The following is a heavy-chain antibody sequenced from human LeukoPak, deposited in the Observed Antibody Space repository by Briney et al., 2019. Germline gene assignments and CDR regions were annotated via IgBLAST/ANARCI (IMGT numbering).Heavy chain of an antibody. J-gene: IGHJ5*01. CDR1: GFTFNKNW. CDR2: IKHDGSAI. Sequence: GGSLRLSCEASGFTFNKNWISWVRQTPGKALEWVANIKHDGSAIFYADSVKGRFTLSRDNAKNSVHLRMNSLRVEDTATYYCVRDFDEFVSGDYPTWFDSWAQGTLVTVSS. V-gene: IGHV3-7*01. D-gene: IGHD3-3*01. CDR3: VRDFDEFVSGDYPTWFDS.